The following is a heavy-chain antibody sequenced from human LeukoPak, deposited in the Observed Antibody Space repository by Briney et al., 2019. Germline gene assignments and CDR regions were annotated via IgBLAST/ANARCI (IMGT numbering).Heavy chain of an antibody. V-gene: IGHV1-69*13. CDR3: ARVVTGTYRGDY. Sequence: SVKVSCKASGGTFSSYAISWVRQAPGQGLEWMGGIIPIFGTANYAQKFQGRVTITADESTSTAYMELSSLRSEDTAVYYCARVVTGTYRGDYWGQGTLVTVSS. D-gene: IGHD1-7*01. J-gene: IGHJ4*02. CDR2: IIPIFGTA. CDR1: GGTFSSYA.